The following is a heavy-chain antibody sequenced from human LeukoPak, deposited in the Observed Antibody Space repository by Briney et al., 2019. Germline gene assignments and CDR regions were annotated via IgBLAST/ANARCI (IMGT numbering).Heavy chain of an antibody. CDR1: GGSINYHF. Sequence: PSETLSLTCTVSGGSINYHFWSWIRQPPGKGPEYIGYIYFSGTTNYNPSLESRVTISVDTSKNQLSLKLRSVTAADTAVYYCTSSKCCNSTTCIDYWGQGTLVTVSS. V-gene: IGHV4-59*11. D-gene: IGHD2-2*01. CDR2: IYFSGTT. CDR3: TSSKCCNSTTCIDY. J-gene: IGHJ4*02.